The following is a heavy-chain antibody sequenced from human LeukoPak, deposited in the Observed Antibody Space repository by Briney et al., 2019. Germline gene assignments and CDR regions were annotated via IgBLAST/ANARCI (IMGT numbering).Heavy chain of an antibody. CDR2: ISSSSSTI. V-gene: IGHV3-48*01. J-gene: IGHJ4*02. CDR3: ATGISYGSGSYYNGY. D-gene: IGHD3-10*01. CDR1: GFTFSSYS. Sequence: GGSLRLSCAASGFTFSSYSINWVRQAPGKGLEWVSYISSSSSTIYYADSVKGRFTISRDNAKNSLYLQMNSLRAEDTAVYYCATGISYGSGSYYNGYWGQGTLVTVSS.